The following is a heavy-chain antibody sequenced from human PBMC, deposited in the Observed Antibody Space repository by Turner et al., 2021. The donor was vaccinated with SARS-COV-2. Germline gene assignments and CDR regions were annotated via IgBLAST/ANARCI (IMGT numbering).Heavy chain of an antibody. D-gene: IGHD2-21*01. CDR2: IYTGDYDT. J-gene: IGHJ4*02. Sequence: EVQLVQPGAEGKKPGASLTISCKGSGSSFTSYWIGWVRQMHGKGLELMGIIYTGDYDTRYSPSFKGQDTLSADKSISTAYLQWGNLKASDTAMYYCARRENLFGGDFDYWGQGTLVTVSS. CDR1: GSSFTSYW. CDR3: ARRENLFGGDFDY. V-gene: IGHV5-51*03.